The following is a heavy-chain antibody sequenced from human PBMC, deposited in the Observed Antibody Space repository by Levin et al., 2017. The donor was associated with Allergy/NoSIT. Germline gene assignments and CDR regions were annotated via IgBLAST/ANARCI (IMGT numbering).Heavy chain of an antibody. CDR2: ISRSGATT. J-gene: IGHJ4*02. V-gene: IGHV3-23*01. CDR3: ARDALFDY. CDR1: GFSFDNYA. Sequence: GGSLRLSCAASGFSFDNYAMNWVRQAPGKGPEWISDISRSGATTSYAESVKGRFTISRDNSRNTLYLQMNNLRTDDSALYYCARDALFDYWGRGTLVTVSS.